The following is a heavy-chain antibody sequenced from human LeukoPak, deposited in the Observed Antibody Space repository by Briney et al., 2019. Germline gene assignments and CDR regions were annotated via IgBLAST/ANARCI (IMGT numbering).Heavy chain of an antibody. Sequence: PGGSLRLSCAASGFTFSNHDMTWIRQAPGKGLEWVSVINYSGVSTNYADSVKGRFTISRDNSKNTLYLQMNSLRAEDTAVYYCAKGYDRWWELLGAAFDIWGQGTMVTVSS. CDR2: INYSGVST. D-gene: IGHD1-26*01. CDR1: GFTFSNHD. CDR3: AKGYDRWWELLGAAFDI. J-gene: IGHJ3*02. V-gene: IGHV3-23*01.